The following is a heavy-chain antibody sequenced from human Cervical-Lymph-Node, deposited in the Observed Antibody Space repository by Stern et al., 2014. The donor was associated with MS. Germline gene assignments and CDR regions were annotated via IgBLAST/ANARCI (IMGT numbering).Heavy chain of an antibody. CDR2: IHPGNGDA. Sequence: QVQLVQSGAEVKKPGASVKVSCKASGYTFTKYALHWVRQAPGQRPEWMGWIHPGNGDAKYSQNFQDRVTITRDTSANTVYMELRSLRVEDTAMYYCARGYSTTYLDYWGQGTLVTVSS. V-gene: IGHV1-3*01. D-gene: IGHD6-13*01. J-gene: IGHJ4*02. CDR3: ARGYSTTYLDY. CDR1: GYTFTKYA.